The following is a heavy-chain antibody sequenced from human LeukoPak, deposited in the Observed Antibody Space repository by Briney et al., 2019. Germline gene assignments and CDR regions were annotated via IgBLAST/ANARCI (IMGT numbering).Heavy chain of an antibody. CDR2: IYYSGNT. Sequence: SQTLSLTCTVSGTSISSGAYSWSWVRQHPGKGLEWIAYIYYSGNTYYNPSLTRRVTISVDTSKNQFSLKLSSVTAADTAVYYCARTITIFGALGYFDYWGQGTLVTVSS. V-gene: IGHV4-31*03. CDR3: ARTITIFGALGYFDY. D-gene: IGHD3-3*01. J-gene: IGHJ4*02. CDR1: GTSISSGAYS.